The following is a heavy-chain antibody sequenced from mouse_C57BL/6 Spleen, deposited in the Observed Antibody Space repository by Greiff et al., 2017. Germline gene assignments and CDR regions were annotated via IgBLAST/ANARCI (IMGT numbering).Heavy chain of an antibody. CDR2: IHPNSGST. V-gene: IGHV1-64*01. J-gene: IGHJ2*01. CDR1: GYTFTSYW. Sequence: QVQLKQPGAELVKPGASVKLSCKASGYTFTSYWMHWVKQRPGQGLEWIGMIHPNSGSTNYNEKFKSKATLTVDKSSSTAYMQLSSLTSEDSAVYYCARSGYSNYGDYWGQGTTLTVSS. D-gene: IGHD2-5*01. CDR3: ARSGYSNYGDY.